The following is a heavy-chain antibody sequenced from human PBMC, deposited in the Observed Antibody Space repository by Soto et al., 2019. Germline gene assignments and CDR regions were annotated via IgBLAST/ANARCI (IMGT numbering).Heavy chain of an antibody. D-gene: IGHD1-26*01. Sequence: EVQLVESGGGLVKPGGSLRLSCAASGFTFSNAWMSWVRQAPGKGLEWVGRIKSKPDGGTTDYAAPVIGRITISRDDSQSTLYLQMNSLKTDDTAVYYCTPGYPVIWGQGTIVTVSS. CDR3: TPGYPVI. CDR2: IKSKPDGGTT. V-gene: IGHV3-15*01. J-gene: IGHJ3*02. CDR1: GFTFSNAW.